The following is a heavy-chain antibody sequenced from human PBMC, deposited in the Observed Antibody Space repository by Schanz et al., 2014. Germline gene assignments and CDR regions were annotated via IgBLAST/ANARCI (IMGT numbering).Heavy chain of an antibody. CDR2: ISASGGTI. J-gene: IGHJ4*02. D-gene: IGHD1-1*01. CDR3: ARDRRNADLDY. V-gene: IGHV3-23*01. Sequence: EVQLLESGGGLVQPGGSLRLSCAASGFTFSAYAMTWVRQIPGKGLEWVSAISASGGTIYYADSVKGRFTISRDNAKNSLYLEMNSLRAEDTALYYCARDRRNADLDYWGQGTLVTVSS. CDR1: GFTFSAYA.